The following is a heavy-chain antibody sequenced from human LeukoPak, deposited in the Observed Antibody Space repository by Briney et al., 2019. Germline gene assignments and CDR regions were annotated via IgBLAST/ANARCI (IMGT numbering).Heavy chain of an antibody. Sequence: GGSVRLSCAASGFTFSSYGMGWVRQAPGKGLEGVTAISGSAGSTYYADSVRGPFTISRNNSKNTLYLQRNRLRAEYTAVYYCAKVNQQLVFDYWGQGTLVTVSS. CDR3: AKVNQQLVFDY. D-gene: IGHD6-13*01. CDR1: GFTFSSYG. CDR2: ISGSAGST. J-gene: IGHJ4*02. V-gene: IGHV3-23*01.